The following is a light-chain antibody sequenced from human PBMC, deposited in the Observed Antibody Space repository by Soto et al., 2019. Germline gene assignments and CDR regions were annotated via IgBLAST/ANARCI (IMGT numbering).Light chain of an antibody. J-gene: IGKJ1*01. CDR2: AAS. CDR1: QSISSY. Sequence: DIQMTQSPSSLSASVGDRVTITCRASQSISSYLNWYQQKPGKAPKLLIYAASSLQSRVPSRFSGSGSGTDFTLTISSLQPEDFATYYCQQSYSTPPWTCGQRTKVEIK. CDR3: QQSYSTPPWT. V-gene: IGKV1-39*01.